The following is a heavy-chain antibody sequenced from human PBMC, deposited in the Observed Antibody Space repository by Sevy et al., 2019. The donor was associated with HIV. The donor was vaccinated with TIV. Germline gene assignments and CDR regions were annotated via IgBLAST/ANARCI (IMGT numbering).Heavy chain of an antibody. CDR2: IYPGDSVT. CDR1: GYTFSNYW. V-gene: IGHV5-51*01. CDR3: ARYPIVVVPAAEYYFDY. D-gene: IGHD2-2*01. Sequence: GESLKISCKGSGYTFSNYWIGWVRQMPGKGLEWKGVIYPGDSVTRYSPSFQGQVTMSADKSTSTAYLQWSSLKTSDTAIYYRARYPIVVVPAAEYYFDYWGQGTLVTVSS. J-gene: IGHJ4*02.